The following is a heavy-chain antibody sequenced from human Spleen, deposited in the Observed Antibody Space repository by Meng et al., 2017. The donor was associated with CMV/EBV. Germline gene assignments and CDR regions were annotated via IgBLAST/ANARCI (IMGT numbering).Heavy chain of an antibody. D-gene: IGHD2-2*01. V-gene: IGHV3-21*01. Sequence: GESLKISCAASKFDFSIYTMNWVRQAPGKGLEWVSSISNSGTYIYYADSVKGRFTISRDNAKNSLYLQMDSLRAEDAAVYFCARARSAYQLLVTPDCWGPGTLVTVSS. CDR2: ISNSGTYI. CDR3: ARARSAYQLLVTPDC. J-gene: IGHJ4*02. CDR1: KFDFSIYT.